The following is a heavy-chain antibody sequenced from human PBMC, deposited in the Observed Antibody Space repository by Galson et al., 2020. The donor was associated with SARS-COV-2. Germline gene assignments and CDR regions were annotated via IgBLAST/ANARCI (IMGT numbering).Heavy chain of an antibody. D-gene: IGHD6-19*01. CDR2: ISGPGTDV. V-gene: IGHV3-11*01. CDR3: VRTARLADT. J-gene: IGHJ5*02. CDR1: GFTFSGTY. Sequence: NSGGSLRLSCVASGFTFSGTYMNWIRQAPGKGLEWVSYISGPGTDVKYADSVRGRFSISRDNAKNSLYLEMSSLRVDDTAVYYCVRTARLADTWGQGTLVTVSS.